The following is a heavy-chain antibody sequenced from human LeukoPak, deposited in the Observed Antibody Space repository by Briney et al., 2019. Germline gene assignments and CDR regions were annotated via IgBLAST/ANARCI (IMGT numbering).Heavy chain of an antibody. Sequence: GASVKVSCKASGNTFTTFSINWVRQAPGQGLEWMGRINTNTGTPMYAQDFTGRFVFSLDTSVSTAYLQISSLRADDTAVYYCAREYNYRFLDYFDHWGQGALVTVSS. CDR2: INTNTGTP. CDR3: AREYNYRFLDYFDH. CDR1: GNTFTTFS. V-gene: IGHV7-4-1*02. J-gene: IGHJ4*02. D-gene: IGHD3-16*02.